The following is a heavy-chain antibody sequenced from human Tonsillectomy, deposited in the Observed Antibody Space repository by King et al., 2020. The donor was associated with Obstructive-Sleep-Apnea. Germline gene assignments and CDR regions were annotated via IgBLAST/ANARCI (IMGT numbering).Heavy chain of an antibody. CDR2: ISYDGSNK. CDR1: GFTFTTYA. Sequence: VQLVESGGGVVQPGRSLRLSCAASGFTFTTYAVHWVRQAPGKGLEWVAFISYDGSNKYYRASVKGRFTISRDNSKNTLYLQMNSLRDEDTAVYYCARESISHIYYGDDFDYWGQGTLVTVSS. V-gene: IGHV3-30-3*01. CDR3: ARESISHIYYGDDFDY. J-gene: IGHJ4*02. D-gene: IGHD4-17*01.